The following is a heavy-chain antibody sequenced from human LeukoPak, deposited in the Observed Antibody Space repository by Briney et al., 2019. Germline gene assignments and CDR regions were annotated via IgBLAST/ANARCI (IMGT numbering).Heavy chain of an antibody. V-gene: IGHV4-30-2*01. CDR3: ARDQAGDVGLVDVFDI. D-gene: IGHD7-27*01. CDR2: IYHSGST. J-gene: IGHJ3*02. Sequence: PSETLSLTCIVSGGSISSGGYYWNWIRQPPGKGLEWIGYIYHSGSTYYNPSLKSRVTISLDRSKNQFSPKLSSVTAADTAVYYCARDQAGDVGLVDVFDIWGQGTMGTVSS. CDR1: GGSISSGGYY.